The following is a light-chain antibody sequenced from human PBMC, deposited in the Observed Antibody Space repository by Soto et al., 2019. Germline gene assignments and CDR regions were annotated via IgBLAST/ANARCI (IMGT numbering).Light chain of an antibody. V-gene: IGKV1-39*01. CDR3: QQCYSPPLI. CDR1: QDINGR. Sequence: DIQMTQSPSSLSASIGDRVTITCRASQDINGRLNWYQQTRGRVPKLLIYGASNLESGVPSRFICGGSGTDFTLTISGLLPEDFASYYCQQCYSPPLIFGGGTKVEI. J-gene: IGKJ4*01. CDR2: GAS.